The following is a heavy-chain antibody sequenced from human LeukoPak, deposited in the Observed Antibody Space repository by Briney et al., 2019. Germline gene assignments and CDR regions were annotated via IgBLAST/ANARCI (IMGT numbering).Heavy chain of an antibody. V-gene: IGHV4-30-2*01. CDR2: IYHSGST. D-gene: IGHD3-16*01. Sequence: SETLSLTCAVSGVSISSGGYSWSWIRQPPGKGLEWIGYIYHSGSTYYNPSLKSRVTISVDTSKNQFSLKLSSVTAADTAVYYCASSSIMRNAFDIWGQGTMVTVSS. CDR3: ASSSIMRNAFDI. J-gene: IGHJ3*02. CDR1: GVSISSGGYS.